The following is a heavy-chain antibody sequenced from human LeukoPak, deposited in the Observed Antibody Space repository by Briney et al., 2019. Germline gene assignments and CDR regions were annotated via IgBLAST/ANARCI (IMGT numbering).Heavy chain of an antibody. CDR1: GGSIRSSYYY. J-gene: IGHJ3*02. D-gene: IGHD4-17*01. CDR3: ATYGDYRAFDI. CDR2: IYHSGST. V-gene: IGHV4-39*07. Sequence: PSETLSLTCTVSGGSIRSSYYYWGWIRQPPGKGLEWIGEIYHSGSTNYNPSLKSRVTISVDTSKNQFSLKLSSVTAADTAVYYCATYGDYRAFDIWGQGTMVAVSS.